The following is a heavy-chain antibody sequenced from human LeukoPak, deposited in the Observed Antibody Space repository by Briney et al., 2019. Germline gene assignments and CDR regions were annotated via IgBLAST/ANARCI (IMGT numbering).Heavy chain of an antibody. Sequence: PGGSLRLSCLASGFTFSRYGFHWVRQAPGKGPEWVAGVTYDRRTEFYADSVRGRFTLSRDNSKNAVYLQMNSLRTEDTAVYYCASGFYDYVWGSYRSTSINWGQGTLVTVSS. J-gene: IGHJ4*02. CDR1: GFTFSRYG. V-gene: IGHV3-30*03. CDR3: ASGFYDYVWGSYRSTSIN. D-gene: IGHD3-16*02. CDR2: VTYDRRTE.